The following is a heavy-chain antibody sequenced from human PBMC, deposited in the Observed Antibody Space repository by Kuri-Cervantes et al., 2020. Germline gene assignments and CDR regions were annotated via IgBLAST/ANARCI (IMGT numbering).Heavy chain of an antibody. V-gene: IGHV1-46*01. CDR2: INPSGGGT. Sequence: ASVKVSCKASGYTFTSYYMHWVRQAPGQGLEWMGIINPSGGGTSYAQKFQGRVTMTRDTSTSTVYMELSSLRSEDTAVYYCAREPPQEYSYGSANWFDPWGQGTLVTDSS. CDR3: AREPPQEYSYGSANWFDP. D-gene: IGHD5-18*01. J-gene: IGHJ5*02. CDR1: GYTFTSYY.